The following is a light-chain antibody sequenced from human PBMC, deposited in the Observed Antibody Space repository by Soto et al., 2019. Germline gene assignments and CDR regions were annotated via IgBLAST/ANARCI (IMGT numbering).Light chain of an antibody. V-gene: IGLV1-40*01. Sequence: QSALTQPPSVSGAPGQRATISCTGSSSNIGAGYDVHWYQQLPGTAPKLLIAAVTSRPSGVPDRFSGSKSGTSAYLAITGLQAEDEADYYCQSFDSSLRGWVFGGGTQLTVL. CDR2: AVT. CDR1: SSNIGAGYD. J-gene: IGLJ3*02. CDR3: QSFDSSLRGWV.